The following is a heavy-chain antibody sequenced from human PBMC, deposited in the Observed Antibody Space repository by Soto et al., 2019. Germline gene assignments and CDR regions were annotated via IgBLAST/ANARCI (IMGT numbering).Heavy chain of an antibody. J-gene: IGHJ6*02. D-gene: IGHD4-17*01. CDR2: ISAYNGNI. Sequence: QVQLVQSGAEVKKPGASVKVSCKASGYTFTRYDISWVRQAPGQGLEWMGWISAYNGNIKYAQNLQGRVTMTTDTSASTADMELRGMGADVPAVDYWAREGGLVYGEGVFGYYYGMDVWGQGTTVTVSS. CDR3: AREGGLVYGEGVFGYYYGMDV. CDR1: GYTFTRYD. V-gene: IGHV1-18*01.